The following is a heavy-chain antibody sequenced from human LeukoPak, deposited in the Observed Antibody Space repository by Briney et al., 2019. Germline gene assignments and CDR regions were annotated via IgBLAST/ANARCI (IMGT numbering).Heavy chain of an antibody. Sequence: ASVKVSCKASGYTFTDYYIHWVRQAPGQGLEWMGWVNPNSGDTNYAQKFQGGVTMTRDTSISTAYMGLSRLRSDDTAVYYCARGRPPTSYNDNSAYPFDFWGQGALVTVSS. J-gene: IGHJ4*02. V-gene: IGHV1-2*02. CDR1: GYTFTDYY. CDR3: ARGRPPTSYNDNSAYPFDF. CDR2: VNPNSGDT. D-gene: IGHD3-22*01.